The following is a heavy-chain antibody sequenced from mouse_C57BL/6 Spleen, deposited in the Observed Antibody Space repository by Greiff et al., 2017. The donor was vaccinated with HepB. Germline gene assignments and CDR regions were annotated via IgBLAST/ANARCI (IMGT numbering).Heavy chain of an antibody. CDR1: GNTFTSYW. J-gene: IGHJ2*01. Sequence: QVQLQQPGTELGKPGASVKLSCKASGNTFTSYWMHWVKQRPGQGLEWIGNINPSNGGTNYNEKFKRKATLTVDKSSSTSYMQLSILTSEDSAVYYCARSEGYYGSSYHFDYWGQGTTLTVSS. D-gene: IGHD1-1*01. CDR2: INPSNGGT. V-gene: IGHV1-53*01. CDR3: ARSEGYYGSSYHFDY.